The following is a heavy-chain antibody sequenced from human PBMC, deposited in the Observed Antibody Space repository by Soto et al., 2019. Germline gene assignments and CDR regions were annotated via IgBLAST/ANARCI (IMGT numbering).Heavy chain of an antibody. Sequence: KPSETLSLTCTVSGGSISSYYWSWIRQPPGKGLEWIGYIYYSGSTNYNPSLKSRVTISVDTSKNQFSLKLSSVTAADTAVYYCARDYDGDDAFDICGQGKMVTVSS. CDR2: IYYSGST. CDR3: ARDYDGDDAFDI. CDR1: GGSISSYY. J-gene: IGHJ3*02. D-gene: IGHD5-12*01. V-gene: IGHV4-59*01.